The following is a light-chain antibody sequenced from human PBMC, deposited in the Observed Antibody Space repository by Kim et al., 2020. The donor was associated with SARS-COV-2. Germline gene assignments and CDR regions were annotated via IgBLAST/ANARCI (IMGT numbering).Light chain of an antibody. CDR2: DVS. CDR1: SSDVGDYNY. Sequence: QSVLTQPASVSGSLGQSITISCTGTSSDVGDYNYVSWYQHSPGKAPKLMIFDVSERPSGVSSRFSGSKSGYTASLTISGLQAEDEADYYCSSYTSSSTLFGGGTQLTVL. J-gene: IGLJ2*01. V-gene: IGLV2-14*03. CDR3: SSYTSSSTL.